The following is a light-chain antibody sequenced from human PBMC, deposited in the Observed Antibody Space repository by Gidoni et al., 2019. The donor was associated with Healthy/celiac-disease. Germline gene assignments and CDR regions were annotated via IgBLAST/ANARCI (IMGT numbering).Light chain of an antibody. V-gene: IGKV3-20*01. Sequence: ELVLTQSPGTLSLSPGERATLSCRASQSVSSSYLAWYQQKPGQAPRLLIYGASSRATGSPDRFSGSGSGTDFTLTISRLEPEDFAVYYGQQYGSSPRTFGQGTKVEIK. J-gene: IGKJ1*01. CDR3: QQYGSSPRT. CDR1: QSVSSSY. CDR2: GAS.